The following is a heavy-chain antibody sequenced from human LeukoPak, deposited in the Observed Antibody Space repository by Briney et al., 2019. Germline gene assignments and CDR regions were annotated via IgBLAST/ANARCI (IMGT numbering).Heavy chain of an antibody. Sequence: GSSVKVSCKASGYTFTSYYMHWVRQAPGQGLEWMGIINPSGGSTSYAQKFQGRVAMTRDTSTSTVYMELSSLRSEDTAVYYCARDRGYCSSTSCSERWFDPWGQGTLVTVSS. V-gene: IGHV1-46*03. CDR1: GYTFTSYY. CDR2: INPSGGST. CDR3: ARDRGYCSSTSCSERWFDP. D-gene: IGHD2-2*01. J-gene: IGHJ5*02.